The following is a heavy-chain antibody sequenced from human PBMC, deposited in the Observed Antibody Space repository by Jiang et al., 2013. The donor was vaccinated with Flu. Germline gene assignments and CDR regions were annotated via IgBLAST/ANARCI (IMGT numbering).Heavy chain of an antibody. CDR1: GGSISSYA. CDR2: IIPIFGTA. CDR3: ARPGRSRYDILTGYYPYYFDY. D-gene: IGHD3-9*01. Sequence: SCKASGGSISSYAISWVRQAPGQGLEWMGGIIPIFGTANYAQKFQGRVTITADESTSTAYMELSSLRSEDTAVYYCARPGRSRYDILTGYYPYYFDYWGQGTLVTVSS. J-gene: IGHJ4*02. V-gene: IGHV1-69*01.